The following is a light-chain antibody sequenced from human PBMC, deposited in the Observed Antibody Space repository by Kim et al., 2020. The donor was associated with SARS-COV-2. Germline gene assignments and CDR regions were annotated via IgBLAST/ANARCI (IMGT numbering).Light chain of an antibody. CDR1: QSVSSSY. Sequence: EIVLTHSPGTLSLSPGERATLSCRASQSVSSSYLAWYQQKPGQAPRLLIYGASSGATGIPDRFSGSGSGTDFTLTISRLEPEDFAVYYCQQYGSSPPKYTFGQGTKLEIK. CDR2: GAS. CDR3: QQYGSSPPKYT. V-gene: IGKV3-20*01. J-gene: IGKJ2*01.